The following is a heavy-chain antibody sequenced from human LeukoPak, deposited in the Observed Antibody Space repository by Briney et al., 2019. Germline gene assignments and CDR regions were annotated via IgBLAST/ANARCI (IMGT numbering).Heavy chain of an antibody. Sequence: PGGSLRLSCAASGFTFSSYWMHWVRQAPGKGLVRVSRINSDGSSTSYADSVKGRFTISRDNAKNTLYLQMNSLRAEDTAVYYCARVGYCSSTSCYVGHDWGQGTLVTVSS. V-gene: IGHV3-74*01. D-gene: IGHD2-2*01. J-gene: IGHJ4*02. CDR2: INSDGSST. CDR3: ARVGYCSSTSCYVGHD. CDR1: GFTFSSYW.